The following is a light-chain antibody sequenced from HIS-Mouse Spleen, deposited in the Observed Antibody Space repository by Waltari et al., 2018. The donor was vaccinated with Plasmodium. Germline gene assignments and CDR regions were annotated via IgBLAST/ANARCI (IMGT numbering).Light chain of an antibody. V-gene: IGKV3-15*01. CDR2: GAS. CDR1: QSVSSN. CDR3: QQYNNWSFT. Sequence: EIVMTQSPATLSVSPGERATLSCRASQSVSSNLAWYQQKPGQAPRLLIYGASTRATRIPARCSGSGSGTEFTLTISSLQSEDFAVYYCQQYNNWSFTFGPGTKVDIK. J-gene: IGKJ3*01.